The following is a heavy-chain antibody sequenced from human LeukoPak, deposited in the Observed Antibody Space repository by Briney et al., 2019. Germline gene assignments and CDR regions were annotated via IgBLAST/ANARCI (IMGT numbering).Heavy chain of an antibody. CDR3: ARDHFDWFLLFDY. V-gene: IGHV3-21*01. D-gene: IGHD3-9*01. CDR1: GFNFSNYG. J-gene: IGHJ4*02. CDR2: ISSSSSYI. Sequence: GGSLRLSCAASGFNFSNYGMTWVRQAPGKGLEWVSSISSSSSYIYYADSVKGRFTISRYNAKNSLYLQMNSLRAEDTAVYYCARDHFDWFLLFDYWGQGTLVTVSS.